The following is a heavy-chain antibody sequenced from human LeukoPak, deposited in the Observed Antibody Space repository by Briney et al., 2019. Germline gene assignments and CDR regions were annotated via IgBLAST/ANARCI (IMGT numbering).Heavy chain of an antibody. CDR3: ARSAGRVLLPLY. Sequence: GGSLRLSCAASGFTFSSYWRSWVRQAPGKGLEWVANIKQDGSEKYYVDSVKGRFTISRDNAKNSLYLQMNSLRAEDTAMYYCARSAGRVLLPLYWGQGTLVTVSS. V-gene: IGHV3-7*01. CDR2: IKQDGSEK. J-gene: IGHJ4*02. CDR1: GFTFSSYW. D-gene: IGHD2-15*01.